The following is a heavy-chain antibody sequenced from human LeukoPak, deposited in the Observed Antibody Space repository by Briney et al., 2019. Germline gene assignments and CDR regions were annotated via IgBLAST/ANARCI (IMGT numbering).Heavy chain of an antibody. D-gene: IGHD3-3*01. Sequence: SETLSLTCTVSGGSISSSSYYWGWIRQPPGKGLEWIGSIYYSGSTYYNPSLKSRVTISVDTSKNQFSLKLSSVTAADTAVYYCARRNRGFLEWSSPSADDAFDIWGQGTMVTVSS. CDR2: IYYSGST. J-gene: IGHJ3*02. V-gene: IGHV4-39*01. CDR1: GGSISSSSYY. CDR3: ARRNRGFLEWSSPSADDAFDI.